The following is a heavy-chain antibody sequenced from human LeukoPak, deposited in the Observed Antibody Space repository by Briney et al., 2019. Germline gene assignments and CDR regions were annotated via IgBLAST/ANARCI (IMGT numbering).Heavy chain of an antibody. V-gene: IGHV3-53*01. CDR2: IYSGGST. D-gene: IGHD6-13*01. CDR3: ASGSSWDYFDY. J-gene: IGHJ4*02. CDR1: GLTVSSNY. Sequence: GGSLRLSCAASGLTVSSNYMSWVRQAPGKGLEGVSVIYSGGSTYYADSVKGRFTISRDNSKNTLYLQMNSLRAEDTAVYYCASGSSWDYFDYWGQGTLVTVSS.